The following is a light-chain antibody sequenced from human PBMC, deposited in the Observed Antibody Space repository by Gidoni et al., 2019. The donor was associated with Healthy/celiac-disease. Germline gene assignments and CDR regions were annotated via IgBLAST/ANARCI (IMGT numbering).Light chain of an antibody. Sequence: DIVMTQSQPSLPVTPVEPASISCRSSQSLLHSNGYNYLDWYLQKPGQSPQLLIYLGSNRASGVPDRFSGSGSGTDFTLKISRVEAEDVGVYYCMQALQTSYTFGQGTKLEIK. V-gene: IGKV2-28*01. CDR2: LGS. J-gene: IGKJ2*01. CDR1: QSLLHSNGYNY. CDR3: MQALQTSYT.